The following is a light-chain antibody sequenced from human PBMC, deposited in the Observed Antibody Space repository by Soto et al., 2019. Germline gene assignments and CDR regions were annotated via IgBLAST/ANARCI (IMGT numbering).Light chain of an antibody. CDR3: QQYDSLTWT. V-gene: IGKV1-33*01. CDR1: QDISIY. J-gene: IGKJ1*01. CDR2: DTS. Sequence: DIQMTHSPSSLSASVGDRVTITCQASQDISIYLNWYQQKLGKAPKLLIYDTSTLGTGVPARFSGSGSGTDFTLTINSLQPEDIATYYCQQYDSLTWTFGQGTKVDIK.